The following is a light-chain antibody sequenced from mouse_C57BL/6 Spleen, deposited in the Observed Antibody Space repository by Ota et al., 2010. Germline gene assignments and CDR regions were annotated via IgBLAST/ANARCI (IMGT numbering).Light chain of an antibody. CDR1: QDVSTA. Sequence: DIVMTQSHNFMSTSVGDRVSITCKASQDVSTAVAWYQQKPGQSPKLLIYSASYRYTGVPDRFTGSGSGTDFTFTICSLQAEDLAVYYCQQHFGTPPTFGGGTKLEIK. CDR3: QQHFGTPPT. CDR2: SAS. V-gene: IGKV6-17*01. J-gene: IGKJ1*01.